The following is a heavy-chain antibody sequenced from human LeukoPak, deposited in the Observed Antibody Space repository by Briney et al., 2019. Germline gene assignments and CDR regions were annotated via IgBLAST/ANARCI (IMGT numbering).Heavy chain of an antibody. D-gene: IGHD6-19*01. J-gene: IGHJ6*02. Sequence: ASVKVSCKASGYTFTSYYMHWVRQAPGQGLEWMGIINPSGGSTSYAQKFQGRVTMTRDTSISTAYMELSSLRSEDTAVYYCARGLSSGWYGDPYYYYGMDVWGQGTTVTVSS. CDR3: ARGLSSGWYGDPYYYYGMDV. CDR1: GYTFTSYY. CDR2: INPSGGST. V-gene: IGHV1-46*01.